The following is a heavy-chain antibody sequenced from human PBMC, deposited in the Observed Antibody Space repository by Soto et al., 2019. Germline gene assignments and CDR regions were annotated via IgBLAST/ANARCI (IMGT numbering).Heavy chain of an antibody. J-gene: IGHJ4*02. D-gene: IGHD5-12*01. V-gene: IGHV4-39*01. CDR2: IYYTGST. CDR3: AMYSRYDSHFDY. Sequence: PSETLSLTCTVSGGSITSNNYGSISSSSYYWGWIRQPPGKGLEWIGNIYYTGSTYYNPSLKSRVTISVDTSKNQFSLKLRSVTAADTAVYYCAMYSRYDSHFDYWGQGTLVTVSS. CDR1: GGSITSNNYGSISSSSYY.